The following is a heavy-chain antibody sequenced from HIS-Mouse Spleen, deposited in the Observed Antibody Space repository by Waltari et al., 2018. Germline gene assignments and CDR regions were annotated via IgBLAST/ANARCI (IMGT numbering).Heavy chain of an antibody. CDR2: ISYDGSNK. CDR3: ARGPNWNYAFDI. D-gene: IGHD1-7*01. V-gene: IGHV3-30*04. Sequence: QVQLVESGGGVVQPGRSRRLSCAASGFTFSSYAIHWLRQAPGKGLEWVAVISYDGSNKYYEDSVKGRFTISRDNSKNTLYLQMNSLRAEDTAVYYCARGPNWNYAFDIWGQGTMVTVSS. J-gene: IGHJ3*02. CDR1: GFTFSSYA.